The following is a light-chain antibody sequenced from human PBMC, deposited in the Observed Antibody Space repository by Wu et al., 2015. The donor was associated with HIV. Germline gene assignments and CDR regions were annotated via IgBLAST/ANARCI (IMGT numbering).Light chain of an antibody. Sequence: IQMTQSPSSLSASVGDRVTITCRAGQDISSALAWYQQKPGNAPKLLIYDASSLESGVPSRFSGSGSGTDFTLTISCLQSDDFATYYCQQFKSYPRTFGQGTKVEIK. CDR1: QDISSA. J-gene: IGKJ1*01. CDR2: DAS. V-gene: IGKV1-13*02. CDR3: QQFKSYPRT.